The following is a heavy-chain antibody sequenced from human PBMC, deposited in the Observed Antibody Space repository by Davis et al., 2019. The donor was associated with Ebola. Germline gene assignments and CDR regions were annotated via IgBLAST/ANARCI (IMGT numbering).Heavy chain of an antibody. V-gene: IGHV1-18*04. D-gene: IGHD6-13*01. J-gene: IGHJ4*02. CDR2: SNTYNGNT. Sequence: ASVKVSCKASGYTFTTYNINWLRQAPWQGLEWVGWSNTYNGNTNYAPDFQGRVSMTTDTSTSTAYMELRSLESDDTAIYYCARDLRSTSGSSWYFFDYWGQGTLVTVSS. CDR1: GYTFTTYN. CDR3: ARDLRSTSGSSWYFFDY.